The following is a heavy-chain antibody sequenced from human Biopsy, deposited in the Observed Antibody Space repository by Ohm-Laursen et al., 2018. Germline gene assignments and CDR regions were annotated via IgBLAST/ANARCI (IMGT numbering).Heavy chain of an antibody. Sequence: SSVKVSCKASGGTFSSDIFAWVRQDPGQGLEWMGWIHVKSGATNYAEKFQGRVTMTGDTSLRTTYMELRSLSPDDTAVYYCVRDHGVTFSGVIARGDAFDVWGQGTKVTVSS. CDR1: GGTFSSDI. CDR2: IHVKSGAT. CDR3: VRDHGVTFSGVIARGDAFDV. D-gene: IGHD2-8*01. J-gene: IGHJ3*01. V-gene: IGHV1-2*02.